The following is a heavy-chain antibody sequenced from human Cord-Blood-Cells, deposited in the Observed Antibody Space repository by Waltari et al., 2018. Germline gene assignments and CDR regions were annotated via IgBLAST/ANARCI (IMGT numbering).Heavy chain of an antibody. CDR2: IYYSGST. D-gene: IGHD6-13*01. CDR1: GGSISSSRYD. V-gene: IGHV4-39*01. Sequence: QLQLQESGPGLVKPSETLSLTCTVSGGSISSSRYDWGWLRQPPGKGLEWIGSIYYSGSTYYNPSLKSRVTISVDTYKNQFSLKLSSVTAADTAVYYCARPPTEYSSSWYFDYWGQGTLVTVSS. CDR3: ARPPTEYSSSWYFDY. J-gene: IGHJ4*02.